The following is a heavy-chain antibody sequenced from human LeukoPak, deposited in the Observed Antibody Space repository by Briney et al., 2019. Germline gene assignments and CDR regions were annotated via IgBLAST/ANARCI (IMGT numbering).Heavy chain of an antibody. CDR2: TYSGDTT. CDR3: ARARGVVSGGSRYPDAFDI. D-gene: IGHD2-15*01. V-gene: IGHV3-66*01. Sequence: QTGGSLRLSCAAFGFIVRSNHINWVRQAPGKGLEWVSITYSGDTTYYADSVKGRFTISRDNAKDSLYLQMNSLKAEDTAVYYCARARGVVSGGSRYPDAFDIWGQGTMVTVSS. CDR1: GFIVRSNH. J-gene: IGHJ3*02.